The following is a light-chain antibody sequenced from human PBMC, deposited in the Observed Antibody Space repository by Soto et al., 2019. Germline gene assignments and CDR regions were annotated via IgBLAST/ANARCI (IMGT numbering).Light chain of an antibody. CDR3: QQYNSLWT. CDR1: QSISSW. J-gene: IGKJ1*01. CDR2: DAS. V-gene: IGKV1-5*01. Sequence: DLQMTQTPSSLSASVGDRVTITGRDSQSISSWLAWYQQKPVKAPKLLIYDASSLESGVPSRFSGSGSGTEFTLTISSLQPDDFATYYCQQYNSLWTSAQRAKVDI.